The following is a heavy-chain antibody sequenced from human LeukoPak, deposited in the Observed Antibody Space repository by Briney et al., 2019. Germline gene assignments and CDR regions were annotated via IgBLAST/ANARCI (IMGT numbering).Heavy chain of an antibody. CDR1: SGSMSSNDYF. V-gene: IGHV4-39*07. D-gene: IGHD2-2*01. CDR3: ARAGQGYCSSASCFLSLDY. J-gene: IGHJ4*02. CDR2: IYYSGST. Sequence: PSETLSLTCTVSSGSMSSNDYFWGWIRQPPGKGLEWIGNIYYSGSTYYNPSLKSRVTISVDRSKNQFSLKLSSVTAADTAVYYCARAGQGYCSSASCFLSLDYWGQGTLVTVSA.